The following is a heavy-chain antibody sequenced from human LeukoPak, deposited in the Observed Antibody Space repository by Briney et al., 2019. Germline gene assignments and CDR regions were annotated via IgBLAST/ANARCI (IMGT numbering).Heavy chain of an antibody. V-gene: IGHV1-2*02. Sequence: ASVTVSFTASGYTFTVYYMHWVRQAPGQGLEWMGWINPNSGGTNYAQKFQGRVTMTRDTSISTAYMELSRLRSDDTAVYYCARELESGWPYYYYYMDVWGKGTTVTVSS. CDR3: ARELESGWPYYYYYMDV. D-gene: IGHD6-19*01. J-gene: IGHJ6*03. CDR1: GYTFTVYY. CDR2: INPNSGGT.